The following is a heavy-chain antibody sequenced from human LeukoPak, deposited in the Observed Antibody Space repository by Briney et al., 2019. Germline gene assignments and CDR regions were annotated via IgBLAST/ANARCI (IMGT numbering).Heavy chain of an antibody. CDR3: AKGDY. CDR2: ISSNGGST. J-gene: IGHJ4*02. V-gene: IGHV3-64*01. Sequence: GALRLSCAASGFTFSSYAMHWVRQAPGKGLEYVSAISSNGGSTYYANSVKGRFTISRDNSKNTLHLQMNSLRAEDTAVYYCAKGDYWGQGTLVTVSS. CDR1: GFTFSSYA.